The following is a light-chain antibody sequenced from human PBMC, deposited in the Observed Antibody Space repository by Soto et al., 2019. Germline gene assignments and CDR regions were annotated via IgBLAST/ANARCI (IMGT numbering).Light chain of an antibody. V-gene: IGKV4-1*01. CDR1: QSLFSSTTNRSY. CDR2: WTS. CDR3: QQHNVSART. J-gene: IGKJ1*01. Sequence: DIVMTQSPDSLAVSLGERATINCRASQSLFSSTTNRSYLAWYQQKAGQPPQLLLYWTSTRKSGVPGRFSGSGSGTDFTLSISSLQAEEVAVYFCQQHNVSARTFGQGTKVDIK.